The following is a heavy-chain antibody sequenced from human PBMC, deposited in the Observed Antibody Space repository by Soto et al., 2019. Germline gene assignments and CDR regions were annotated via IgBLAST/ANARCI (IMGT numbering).Heavy chain of an antibody. D-gene: IGHD1-26*01. CDR3: ARGWGSGSHSSHFDY. CDR2: ISHSGST. Sequence: QVQLQQWGAGLLKPSETLSLTCAVSGGSLRTFYWTWIRQSPGTGLEWIGQISHSGSTNYNPSLKSRVTMSVDTSKNQFSLRLSSVTAADTAVYFCARGWGSGSHSSHFDYWGQGTQVTVSS. CDR1: GGSLRTFY. V-gene: IGHV4-34*02. J-gene: IGHJ4*02.